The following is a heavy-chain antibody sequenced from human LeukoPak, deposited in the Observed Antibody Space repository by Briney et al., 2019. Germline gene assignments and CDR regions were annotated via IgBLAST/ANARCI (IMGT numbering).Heavy chain of an antibody. V-gene: IGHV4-59*01. CDR2: IYYSGST. D-gene: IGHD3-22*01. J-gene: IGHJ5*02. CDR1: GGSISSYY. Sequence: SETLSLTCTVSGGSISSYYWSWIRQPPGKGLEWIGYIYYSGSTNYNPSLKSRVTISVDTSKNQFSLKLSSVIAADTAVYYCAAIPTPFYYYDSSGYYVGWFDPWGQGTLVTVSS. CDR3: AAIPTPFYYYDSSGYYVGWFDP.